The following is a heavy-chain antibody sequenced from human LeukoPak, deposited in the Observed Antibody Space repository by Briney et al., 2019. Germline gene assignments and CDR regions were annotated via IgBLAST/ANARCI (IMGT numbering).Heavy chain of an antibody. V-gene: IGHV1-46*01. CDR3: ARGWNYDSSGYYSGFDY. D-gene: IGHD3-22*01. J-gene: IGHJ4*02. CDR1: GYTFTGYY. CDR2: INPSGGST. Sequence: GASVKVSCKASGYTFTGYYMHWVRQAPGQGLEWMGIINPSGGSTSYAQKFQGRVTMTRDMSTSTVYMELSSLRSEDTAVYYCARGWNYDSSGYYSGFDYWGQGTLVTVSS.